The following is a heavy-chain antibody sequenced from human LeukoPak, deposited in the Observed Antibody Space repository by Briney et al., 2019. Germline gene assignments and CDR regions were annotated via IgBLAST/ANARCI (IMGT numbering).Heavy chain of an antibody. CDR3: ARGGTYDY. CDR1: GFPFSSYE. J-gene: IGHJ4*02. Sequence: PGGSLRLSCAGSGFPFSSYEMNWLRQAPGKGLEWVSHIDSSGITIYYGDSVKGRFTISRDNSKNTLYLQMNSLRAEDTAVYYCARGGTYDYWGQGTLVTVSS. CDR2: IDSSGITI. V-gene: IGHV3-48*03. D-gene: IGHD1-26*01.